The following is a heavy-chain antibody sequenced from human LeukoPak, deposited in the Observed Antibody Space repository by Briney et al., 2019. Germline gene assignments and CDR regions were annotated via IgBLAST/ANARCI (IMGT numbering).Heavy chain of an antibody. Sequence: SVTVSCKASGGTFSSYAISWVRQAPGQGLEWMGGIIPIFGTANYAQKFQGRVTITADESTSTAYMELSSLRSEDTAVYYCASTPRDDSLTGYSNPLRFDYWGQGTLVTVSS. D-gene: IGHD3-9*01. CDR3: ASTPRDDSLTGYSNPLRFDY. V-gene: IGHV1-69*13. J-gene: IGHJ4*02. CDR1: GGTFSSYA. CDR2: IIPIFGTA.